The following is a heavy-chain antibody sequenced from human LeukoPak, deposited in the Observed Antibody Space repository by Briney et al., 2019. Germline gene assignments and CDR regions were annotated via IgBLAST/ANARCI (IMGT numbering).Heavy chain of an antibody. V-gene: IGHV3-33*01. J-gene: IGHJ5*01. Sequence: PGWSLRLSCVASGFTCDKYGVHRVRQAPGKGLERVAVIWYDGSYEYFADSVKGRLAISRDNDKKTVTLQMNSLRVEDTAVYYCARDGSGLAVRGWFDFWGQGTLVTVSS. CDR3: ARDGSGLAVRGWFDF. D-gene: IGHD3-10*01. CDR2: IWYDGSYE. CDR1: GFTCDKYG.